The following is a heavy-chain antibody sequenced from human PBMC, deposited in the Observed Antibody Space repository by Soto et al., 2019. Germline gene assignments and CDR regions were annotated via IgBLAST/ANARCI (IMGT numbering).Heavy chain of an antibody. CDR2: ISHSGDTY. CDR3: ARVAGGYNSAFDY. CDR1: GFNLNDYY. V-gene: IGHV3-11*01. Sequence: QEQLVESGGGLVKPGGSLRLSCTASGFNLNDYYVAWIRQIPGKSLDWISYISHSGDTYYYADSVKGRSTISRDNGKNSVSLETHSLRVDDTALYFCARVAGGYNSAFDYWGKGTLLTVSS. D-gene: IGHD6-25*01. J-gene: IGHJ4*02.